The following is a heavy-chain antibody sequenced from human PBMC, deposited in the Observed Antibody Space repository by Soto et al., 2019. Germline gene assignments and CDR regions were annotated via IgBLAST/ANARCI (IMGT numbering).Heavy chain of an antibody. CDR3: ARDRALNNAALTMAY. CDR1: GDTFSSYI. D-gene: IGHD1-1*01. CDR2: IIPMFDMA. V-gene: IGHV1-69*08. J-gene: IGHJ4*02. Sequence: QVHLVQSGAEVKKPGSSVKVSCKASGDTFSSYIFNWVRQAPGQGFEWMGRIIPMFDMANYAQNFQGRLTITADTSTATAYMELSSLRYEDTAIYFCARDRALNNAALTMAYWGQGTPVTVAS.